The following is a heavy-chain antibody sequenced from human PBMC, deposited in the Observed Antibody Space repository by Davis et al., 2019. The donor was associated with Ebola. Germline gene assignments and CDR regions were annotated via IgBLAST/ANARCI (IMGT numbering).Heavy chain of an antibody. CDR2: IKYDGSQK. CDR3: ARDLKVVPVAIYYYYGLDV. D-gene: IGHD2-2*01. Sequence: GESLKISCAASGFPLSSYWMSWVRQAPGKGLEWVANIKYDGSQKYYVDSVNGRFSISRDNAKNSLYLQMNSLRAEDTAVYYCARDLKVVPVAIYYYYGLDVWGQGTTVTVSS. V-gene: IGHV3-7*01. CDR1: GFPLSSYW. J-gene: IGHJ6*02.